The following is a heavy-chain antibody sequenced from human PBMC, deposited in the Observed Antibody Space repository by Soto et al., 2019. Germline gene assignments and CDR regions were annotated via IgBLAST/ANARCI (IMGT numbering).Heavy chain of an antibody. CDR2: TYWDDDN. CDR3: AHGSGWLFDY. V-gene: IGHV2-5*02. CDR1: GFSLNERAVG. Sequence: QITLEESGPTLVKPTQTLTLTCTFSGFSLNERAVGVGWIRQPPGKALEWLAFTYWDDDNHYSPSLKNRLTIPKDTSKNQVVLTMTNTDPADTATYYCAHGSGWLFDYWGQGTQVTVSS. J-gene: IGHJ4*02. D-gene: IGHD6-19*01.